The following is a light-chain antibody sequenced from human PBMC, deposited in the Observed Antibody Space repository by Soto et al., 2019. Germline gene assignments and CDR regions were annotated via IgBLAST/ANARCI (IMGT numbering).Light chain of an antibody. CDR2: AAS. V-gene: IGKV1-39*01. Sequence: DIQMTQSPSSLSASVGDRVTITYRASQGVRAYLLWYQQSQGRAPQLLIYAASNLLSGVPSRFSGSGAGTNFTLTISSLQPEDFATYYCQQSYKPPHTFGQGTKLETK. J-gene: IGKJ2*01. CDR1: QGVRAY. CDR3: QQSYKPPHT.